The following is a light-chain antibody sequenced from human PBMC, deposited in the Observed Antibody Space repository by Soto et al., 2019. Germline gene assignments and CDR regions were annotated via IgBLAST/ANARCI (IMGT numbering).Light chain of an antibody. V-gene: IGKV1-5*01. Sequence: DIQMTQSPSTLSASVGDRVTITCRASQDIYIWKAWYQQKPGKAPKLLIHDASSSESGVPSRFSGSGSGTEFTLTITGLQPDDFATYYCQHYSSYSGTFGQGTKVDIK. CDR2: DAS. CDR3: QHYSSYSGT. J-gene: IGKJ1*01. CDR1: QDIYIW.